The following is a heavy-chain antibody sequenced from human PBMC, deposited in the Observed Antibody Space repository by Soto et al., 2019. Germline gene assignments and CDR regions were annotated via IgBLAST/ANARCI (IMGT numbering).Heavy chain of an antibody. CDR2: IIPIFGTA. D-gene: IGHD6-6*01. Sequence: ASVKVSCKASGGTFSSYAISWVRQAPGQGLEWMGGIIPIFGTADYAQKFQGRVTMTADESTSTAYMELGRLRFEATAAYSCPRMYSNSTGKYWGQGTLVIVSS. CDR3: PRMYSNSTGKY. V-gene: IGHV1-69*13. J-gene: IGHJ4*02. CDR1: GGTFSSYA.